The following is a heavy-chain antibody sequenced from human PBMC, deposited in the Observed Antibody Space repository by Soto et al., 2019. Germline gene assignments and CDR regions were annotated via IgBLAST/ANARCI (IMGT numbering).Heavy chain of an antibody. J-gene: IGHJ6*02. CDR3: AKVRASYLSASYFYYGLEV. Sequence: EVQLLESGGGLVRPGGSLRLSCAASGFTFSHYVLSWVRQAPGGGLEWVSSISGSGSSVYLADSVRGRFAMSRDLSTNTVSIQTNSLTVEDTAIYYCAKVRASYLSASYFYYGLEVWGQGTTVAVSS. V-gene: IGHV3-23*01. CDR1: GFTFSHYV. D-gene: IGHD2-21*01. CDR2: ISGSGSSV.